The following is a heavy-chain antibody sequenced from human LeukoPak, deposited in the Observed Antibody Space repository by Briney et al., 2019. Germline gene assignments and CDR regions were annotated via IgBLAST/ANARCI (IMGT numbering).Heavy chain of an antibody. Sequence: SVKVSCKASGFTFTSSAMQWVRQARGQRLEWIGWIVVGSGNTNYAQKFQERVTITRDMSTSTAYMELSSLRSEDTAVYYCAAVLRLVDIVVVPAAKWGGDDAFDIWGQGTMVTVSS. V-gene: IGHV1-58*02. CDR1: GFTFTSSA. CDR2: IVVGSGNT. J-gene: IGHJ3*02. CDR3: AAVLRLVDIVVVPAAKWGGDDAFDI. D-gene: IGHD2-2*03.